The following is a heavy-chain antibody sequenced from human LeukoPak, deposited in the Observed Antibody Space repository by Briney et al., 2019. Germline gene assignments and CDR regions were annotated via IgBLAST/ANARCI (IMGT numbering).Heavy chain of an antibody. D-gene: IGHD2-15*01. Sequence: GGSLRLSCAASGFTFSSEAMSWVCQAPGKGLEWVSTIRGSGGSTYYADSVKGRITISGDNSKNTLYLQMNSLRAEDTAVYYCAKYVVGGSSYYFDYWGQGTLVTVSS. CDR2: IRGSGGST. CDR1: GFTFSSEA. CDR3: AKYVVGGSSYYFDY. V-gene: IGHV3-23*01. J-gene: IGHJ4*02.